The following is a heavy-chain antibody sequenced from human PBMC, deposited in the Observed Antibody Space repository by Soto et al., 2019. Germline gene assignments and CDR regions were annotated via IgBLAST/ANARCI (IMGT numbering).Heavy chain of an antibody. V-gene: IGHV3-66*01. CDR3: ARVYSSSYHYFDY. CDR2: IYSAGSA. CDR1: GFTVSSYH. J-gene: IGHJ4*02. D-gene: IGHD6-13*01. Sequence: GGSLRLSCAASGFTVSSYHMSWVRQAPGKGLEWVSVIYSAGSADFADSVKGRFTISRDNSKNTLYLQMSGLRADDTAVYYCARVYSSSYHYFDYWGQGTLVTVSS.